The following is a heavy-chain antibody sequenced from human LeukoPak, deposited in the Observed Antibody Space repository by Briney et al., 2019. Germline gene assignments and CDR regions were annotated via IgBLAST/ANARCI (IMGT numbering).Heavy chain of an antibody. D-gene: IGHD3-22*01. J-gene: IGHJ3*02. CDR3: ARGPYSYDSSGAFDI. CDR2: ISSSGST. Sequence: PSETLSLTCNVSGGSVSNSDYYWGWIRQPPGQGLEWIGSISSSGSTNYNPSLKSRVTISVDTSKNQFSLKLSSVTAADTAVYFCARGPYSYDSSGAFDIWGQGTMVTVSS. V-gene: IGHV4-39*07. CDR1: GGSVSNSDYY.